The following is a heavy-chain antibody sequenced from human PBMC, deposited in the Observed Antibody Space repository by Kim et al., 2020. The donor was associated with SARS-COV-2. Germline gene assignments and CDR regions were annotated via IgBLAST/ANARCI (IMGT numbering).Heavy chain of an antibody. CDR3: ARGKGGMVRGVIDY. V-gene: IGHV3-30*07. D-gene: IGHD3-10*01. Sequence: ADSGKGRFTISRDNTKNALYRKMNSLRAEDTAVYYWARGKGGMVRGVIDYWGQGTLVTVSS. J-gene: IGHJ4*02.